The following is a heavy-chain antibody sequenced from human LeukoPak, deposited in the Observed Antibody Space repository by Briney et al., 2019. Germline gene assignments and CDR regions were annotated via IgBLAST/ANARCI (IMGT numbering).Heavy chain of an antibody. Sequence: GGSLRLSCAASGFTFSNYWMHWVRQAPGKGLVWVSRINSDGINTSYADSVKGRFTISRDNAKNTLNLQMNSLRAEDTAVYYCARDLGQYYDTSDNWFGPWGQGTLVTVSS. D-gene: IGHD3-22*01. V-gene: IGHV3-74*01. CDR3: ARDLGQYYDTSDNWFGP. CDR1: GFTFSNYW. J-gene: IGHJ5*02. CDR2: INSDGINT.